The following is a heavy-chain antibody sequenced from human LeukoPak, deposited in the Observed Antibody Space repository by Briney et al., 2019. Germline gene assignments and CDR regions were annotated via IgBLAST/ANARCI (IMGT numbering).Heavy chain of an antibody. CDR3: ARALCSGSSWFTRGYYYYGMDV. CDR1: GFTFSSYS. J-gene: IGHJ6*02. CDR2: ISSSSSYI. D-gene: IGHD6-13*01. V-gene: IGHV3-21*01. Sequence: GGSLRLSCAASGFTFSSYSMNWVRQAPGKGLEWVSSISSSSSYIYYADSVKGRFTISRDNAKNSLYLQMNSLRAEDTAVYCCARALCSGSSWFTRGYYYYGMDVWGQGTTVTVSS.